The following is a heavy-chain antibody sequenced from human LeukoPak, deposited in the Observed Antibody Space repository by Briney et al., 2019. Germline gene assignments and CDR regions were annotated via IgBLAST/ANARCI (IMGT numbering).Heavy chain of an antibody. D-gene: IGHD1-14*01. Sequence: SVTLPLTCPVSGGSITRVSYYWGWIRRPPGKGLEWGGCIYCNGGAYHSPSRKSRLTISVDTSKNQFALKLSSVTAADIAVYYCARLSGTHYEAIDYWGQGTLVSVSS. J-gene: IGHJ4*02. CDR2: IYCNGGA. CDR1: GGSITRVSYY. V-gene: IGHV4-39*01. CDR3: ARLSGTHYEAIDY.